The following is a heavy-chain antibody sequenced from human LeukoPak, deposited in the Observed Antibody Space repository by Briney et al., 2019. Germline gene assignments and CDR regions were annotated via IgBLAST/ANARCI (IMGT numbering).Heavy chain of an antibody. D-gene: IGHD3-22*01. V-gene: IGHV2-5*02. CDR1: GFSLSTSGVG. J-gene: IGHJ1*01. CDR3: ARTPYYYDSSGYPEYFQH. CDR2: IYWDDDK. Sequence: SGPTLVKPTQTLTLTCTFSGFSLSTSGVGVGWIRQPPGKALEWLALIYWDDDKRYSPSLKSRLTITKDTSKNQVVLTMTNMDPVDTATYYCARTPYYYDSSGYPEYFQHWGQGTLVTVSS.